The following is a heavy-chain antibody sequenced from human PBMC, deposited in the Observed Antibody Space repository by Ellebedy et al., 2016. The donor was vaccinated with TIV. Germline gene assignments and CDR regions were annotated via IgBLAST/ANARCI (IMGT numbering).Heavy chain of an antibody. CDR3: AKGSGVLGVALDY. CDR1: GFTFSSYG. CDR2: MSHDGGDE. Sequence: GGSLRLSCVASGFTFSSYGMHWVRQAPGKGLEWVAVMSHDGGDEYYADSVKGRFTVSRDTSKKTVYLEMNSLRREDTAVYYCAKGSGVLGVALDYWGQGTLVTVSS. D-gene: IGHD2/OR15-2a*01. J-gene: IGHJ4*02. V-gene: IGHV3-30*18.